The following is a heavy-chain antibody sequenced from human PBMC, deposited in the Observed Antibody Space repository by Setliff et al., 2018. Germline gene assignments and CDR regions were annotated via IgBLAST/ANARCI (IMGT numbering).Heavy chain of an antibody. D-gene: IGHD3-3*01. V-gene: IGHV4-4*07. J-gene: IGHJ3*02. CDR1: GVSVSSSYY. Sequence: SETLSLTCTVSGVSVSSSYYWSWIRQPAGKGLEWIGRIYTSGTTNNNPSLKSRVTISLDTSKNHFSLKLRSVTAEDSAVYYCASPGRDNLDSPFDAFDIWGQGTKVTVSS. CDR3: ASPGRDNLDSPFDAFDI. CDR2: IYTSGTT.